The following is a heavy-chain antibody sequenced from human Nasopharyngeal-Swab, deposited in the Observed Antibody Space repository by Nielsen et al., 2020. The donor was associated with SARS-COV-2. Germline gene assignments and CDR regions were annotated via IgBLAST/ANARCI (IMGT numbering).Heavy chain of an antibody. CDR3: ARHGFRQLERFLMAFDI. J-gene: IGHJ3*02. CDR1: GGSISSYY. D-gene: IGHD1-1*01. Sequence: SETLSLTCTVSGGSISSYYWSWIRQPAGKGLEWIGRIYTSGSTNYNPSLKSRVTMSVDTSKNQFSLKLSSVTAADTAVYYCARHGFRQLERFLMAFDIWGQGTMATVSS. V-gene: IGHV4-4*07. CDR2: IYTSGST.